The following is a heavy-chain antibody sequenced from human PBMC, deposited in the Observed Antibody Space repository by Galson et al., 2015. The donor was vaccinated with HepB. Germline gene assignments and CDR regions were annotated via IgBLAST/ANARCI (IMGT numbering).Heavy chain of an antibody. J-gene: IGHJ4*02. CDR1: TFIFSTYS. V-gene: IGHV3-48*04. CDR3: VFPRDHDLKPLGC. Sequence: SLRLSCAASTFIFSTYSMNWVRQAPGKGLEWIAYIGPNRSARYYADSVKGRFTISRDNAKNSLYLQMNSLKAEDTAVYYCVFPRDHDLKPLGCWGQGNLVTVSS. CDR2: IGPNRSAR. D-gene: IGHD2-21*01.